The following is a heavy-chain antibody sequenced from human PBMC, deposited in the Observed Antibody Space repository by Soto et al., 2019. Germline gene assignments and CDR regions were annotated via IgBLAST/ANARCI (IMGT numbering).Heavy chain of an antibody. D-gene: IGHD1-7*01. V-gene: IGHV3-23*01. Sequence: PVGSLRLSCAASGFTFSSYAMSWVRQAPGKGLEWVSGIDGSGRNTYYADSVKGRFTISRDNSKNTLYLQMNSLRAEDTAVYYCAKVGAYNWNYHYWGQGTLVTVSS. CDR3: AKVGAYNWNYHY. CDR1: GFTFSSYA. CDR2: IDGSGRNT. J-gene: IGHJ4*02.